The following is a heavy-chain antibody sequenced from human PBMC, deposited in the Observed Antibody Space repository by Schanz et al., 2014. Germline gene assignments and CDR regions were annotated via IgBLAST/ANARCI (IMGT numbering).Heavy chain of an antibody. CDR1: GYTFTDYH. CDR3: AREGTVIRGLSGWFDP. Sequence: QVQLVQSGAEVKKPGASVKVSCKSSGYTFTDYHIHWVRQAPGQGLEYMGRINPNRGGTNVAQKFQGGVTMTRGTSISTGYMELTRLRSDDTAVYYCAREGTVIRGLSGWFDPWGQGTLVTVSS. CDR2: INPNRGGT. D-gene: IGHD3-10*01. J-gene: IGHJ5*02. V-gene: IGHV1-2*06.